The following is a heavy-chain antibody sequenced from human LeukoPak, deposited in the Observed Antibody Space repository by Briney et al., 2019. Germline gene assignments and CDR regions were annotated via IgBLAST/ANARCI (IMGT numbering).Heavy chain of an antibody. CDR3: ARDWGPNHYYYMDV. Sequence: GGSLRLSCEASEFIFTSYWMTWVRQAPGKGLEWVANINQDGSDKNYVDSVKGRFTISRDNAKNSLTLHMNSLRAEDTAVYYCARDWGPNHYYYMDVWGKGTTVTISS. V-gene: IGHV3-7*01. J-gene: IGHJ6*03. CDR2: INQDGSDK. D-gene: IGHD3-16*01. CDR1: EFIFTSYW.